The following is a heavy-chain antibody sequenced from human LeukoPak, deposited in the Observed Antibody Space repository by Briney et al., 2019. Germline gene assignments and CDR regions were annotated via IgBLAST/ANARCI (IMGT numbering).Heavy chain of an antibody. J-gene: IGHJ4*02. CDR3: ARLRSAQLRYFDIDY. Sequence: GGSLRLSCAASGFTFSTREMNRVRQAPGKGLEWVSSISSTSSHIYYGDSLEGRFTISRDNAKNSLYLQMNSLRAEDTAVYFCARLRSAQLRYFDIDYWGQGTLVTVSS. D-gene: IGHD5-24*01. CDR1: GFTFSTRE. V-gene: IGHV3-21*01. CDR2: ISSTSSHI.